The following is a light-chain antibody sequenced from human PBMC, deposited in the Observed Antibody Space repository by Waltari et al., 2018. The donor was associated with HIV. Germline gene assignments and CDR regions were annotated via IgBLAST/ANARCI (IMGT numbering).Light chain of an antibody. CDR3: ASWDATEIL. J-gene: IGLJ3*02. CDR1: RSNIGTNY. V-gene: IGLV1-47*01. CDR2: RNY. Sequence: QSVLTQPPSASGTPGQRVTISCFGGRSNIGTNYVYWYQQFPGTAPRLLISRNYQRPSGVPNRFSVSKSGTSASLTISGLRSEDEAVYYCASWDATEILFGGGTKLTVL.